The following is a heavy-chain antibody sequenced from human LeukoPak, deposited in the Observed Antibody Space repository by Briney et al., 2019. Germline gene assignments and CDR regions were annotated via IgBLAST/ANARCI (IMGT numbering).Heavy chain of an antibody. V-gene: IGHV4-34*01. Sequence: PSETLSLTCTVSGGSISGYYWSWIRQPPGKGLEWIGEINHSGSTNYNPSLKSRVTISVDTSKNQFSLKLSSVTAADTAVYYCARARIAAAGLYYFDYWGQGTLVTVSS. CDR2: INHSGST. J-gene: IGHJ4*02. CDR1: GGSISGYY. CDR3: ARARIAAAGLYYFDY. D-gene: IGHD6-13*01.